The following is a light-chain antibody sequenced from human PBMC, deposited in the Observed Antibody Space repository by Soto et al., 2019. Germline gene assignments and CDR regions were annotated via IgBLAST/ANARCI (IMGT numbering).Light chain of an antibody. CDR3: MQTLQMLT. Sequence: DIVMTQSPLSLPVTPGEPASISCRSSQSLLHSNGYNYLDWYLQKPGQSPQLLIYLGSNRASGVHDRFSGSGSGTDFTLKISRVEAEDVGVYYCMQTLQMLTFGGGTKVEIK. CDR1: QSLLHSNGYNY. J-gene: IGKJ4*01. CDR2: LGS. V-gene: IGKV2-28*01.